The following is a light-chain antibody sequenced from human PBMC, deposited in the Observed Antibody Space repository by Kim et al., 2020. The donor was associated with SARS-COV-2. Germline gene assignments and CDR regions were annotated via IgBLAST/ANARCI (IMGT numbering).Light chain of an antibody. J-gene: IGKJ4*01. CDR1: QSVSSF. CDR2: DAS. Sequence: EIVLTQSPATLSLSPGERATLSCRASQSVSSFLAWYQQKPGQAPRLLIYDASNRATGIPDRFSGSGSGTDFTLTISSLEPEDFAVYYCHQRSNWPPLTFGGGTKVEIK. V-gene: IGKV3-11*01. CDR3: HQRSNWPPLT.